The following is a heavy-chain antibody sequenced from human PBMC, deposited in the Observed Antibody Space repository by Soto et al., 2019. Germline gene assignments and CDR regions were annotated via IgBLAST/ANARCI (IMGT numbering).Heavy chain of an antibody. CDR2: ISWNSGNI. CDR3: VRSKGGYSYGTPFDY. D-gene: IGHD5-18*01. Sequence: EVQLEESGGALVQPGRSLRLSCAASGFTFDDYAMYWVRQVLGKGLEWVSSISWNSGNIGYADSVKGRFTTSRDNAKNSLYLQMYSLRPEDTALYYCVRSKGGYSYGTPFDYWGQGTLVTVSS. CDR1: GFTFDDYA. V-gene: IGHV3-9*01. J-gene: IGHJ4*02.